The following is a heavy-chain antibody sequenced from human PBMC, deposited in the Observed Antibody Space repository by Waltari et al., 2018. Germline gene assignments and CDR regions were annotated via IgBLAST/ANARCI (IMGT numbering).Heavy chain of an antibody. CDR3: AAQLCSSTSCYAGDY. V-gene: IGHV1-69*02. D-gene: IGHD2-2*01. CDR2: ISPILGIA. J-gene: IGHJ4*02. Sequence: QVQLVQSGAEVKKPGSSVKVSCKASGGTFSSYTISWVRQAPGQGLEWMGRISPILGIANYAQKFQGRVTITADKATSTAYMELSSLRSEDTAVYYCAAQLCSSTSCYAGDYWGQGTLVTVSS. CDR1: GGTFSSYT.